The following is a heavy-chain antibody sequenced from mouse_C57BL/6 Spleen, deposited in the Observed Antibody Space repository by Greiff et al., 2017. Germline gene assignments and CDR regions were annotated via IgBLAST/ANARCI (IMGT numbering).Heavy chain of an antibody. CDR1: GYAFSSYW. J-gene: IGHJ2*01. V-gene: IGHV1-80*01. CDR3: ARNYGNYVGFYYFDY. D-gene: IGHD2-1*01. Sequence: QVQLQQSGAELVKPGASVKISCKASGYAFSSYWMNWVKQRPGKGLEWIGQIYPGDGDTNYNGKFKGKATLTADKSSSTAYMQLSSLTSEDSAVYFCARNYGNYVGFYYFDYWGQGTTLTVSS. CDR2: IYPGDGDT.